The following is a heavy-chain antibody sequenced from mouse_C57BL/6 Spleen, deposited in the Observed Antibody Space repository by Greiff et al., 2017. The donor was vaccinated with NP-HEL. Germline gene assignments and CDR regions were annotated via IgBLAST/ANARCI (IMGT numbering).Heavy chain of an antibody. CDR2: INPSNGGT. CDR1: GYTFTSYW. V-gene: IGHV1-53*01. J-gene: IGHJ2*01. Sequence: VQLQQPGTELVKPGASVKLSCKASGYTFTSYWMHWVKQRPGQGLEWIGNINPSNGGTNYNEKFKSKATLTVDKSSSTAYMQLSSLTSEDSAVYYCARLRVYYDYYFDYWGQGTTLTVSS. CDR3: ARLRVYYDYYFDY. D-gene: IGHD2-4*01.